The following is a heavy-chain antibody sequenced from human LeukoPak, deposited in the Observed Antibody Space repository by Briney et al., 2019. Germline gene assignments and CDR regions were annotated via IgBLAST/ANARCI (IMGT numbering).Heavy chain of an antibody. CDR1: GFTFSSYW. Sequence: PGGSLRLSCAASGFTFSSYWMHWVRQAPGKGLGWVSRINTDGSSTSYADSVKGRFTISRDNAKNTLYLQMNSLRAEDTAVYYCARGGNLAQFDYWGQGTLVTVSS. V-gene: IGHV3-74*01. CDR3: ARGGNLAQFDY. J-gene: IGHJ4*02. D-gene: IGHD5-12*01. CDR2: INTDGSST.